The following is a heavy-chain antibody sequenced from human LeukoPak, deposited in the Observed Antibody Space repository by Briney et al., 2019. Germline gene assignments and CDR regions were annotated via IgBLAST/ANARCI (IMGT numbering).Heavy chain of an antibody. D-gene: IGHD3-3*01. J-gene: IGHJ5*02. V-gene: IGHV4-59*01. CDR1: GSSISSYY. CDR2: IYYSGST. Sequence: SETLSLTCTVSGSSISSYYWSWIRQPPGKGLEWIGYIYYSGSTNYNPSLKSRVTISVDTSKNQFSLKLSSVTAADTAVYYCARVVPLNYDFWSGYLNWFDPWGQGTLVTVSS. CDR3: ARVVPLNYDFWSGYLNWFDP.